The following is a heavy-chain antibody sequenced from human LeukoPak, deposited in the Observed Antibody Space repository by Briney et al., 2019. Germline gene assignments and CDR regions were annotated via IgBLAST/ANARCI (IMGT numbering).Heavy chain of an antibody. D-gene: IGHD3-10*01. V-gene: IGHV3-23*01. CDR2: ISGSGGST. CDR1: GFTFSSYA. Sequence: GGSLRLSCAASGFTFSSYAMSWVRQAPGKGLEWVSAISGSGGSTYYADSVKGRFTISRDNSKNTLYLQMNSLRAEDTAVYYCAGAADYYGSGSSFDYWGQGTLVSVSS. J-gene: IGHJ4*02. CDR3: AGAADYYGSGSSFDY.